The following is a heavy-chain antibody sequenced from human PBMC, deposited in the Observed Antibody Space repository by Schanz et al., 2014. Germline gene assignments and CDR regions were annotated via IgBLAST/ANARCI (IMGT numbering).Heavy chain of an antibody. D-gene: IGHD2-21*01. J-gene: IGHJ5*02. Sequence: QVQLQESGPGLVKPSQTLSLTCTVSGGSIRSGGYYWSWIRQHPGKGLEWIGYIYYSGSTYYKPSLKSRVTISADKSKNQFSLKLRSVTAADTAVYYCARAVGGNSALEWFDPWGQGTLVTVSS. CDR1: GGSIRSGGYY. CDR2: IYYSGST. CDR3: ARAVGGNSALEWFDP. V-gene: IGHV4-31*02.